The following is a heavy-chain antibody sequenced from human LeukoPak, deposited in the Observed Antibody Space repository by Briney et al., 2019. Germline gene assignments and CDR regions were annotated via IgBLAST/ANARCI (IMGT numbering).Heavy chain of an antibody. CDR3: TRAVGATNLGFDY. CDR1: GFTFSSYA. Sequence: PGGSLRLSCAASGFTFSSYAMHWVRQATGKGLEWVSAIGTAGDTYYADSVKGRSTISRENAKNSLFLQVNSLRVGDTAVYYCTRAVGATNLGFDYWGQGTLVTVSS. CDR2: IGTAGDT. V-gene: IGHV3-13*01. J-gene: IGHJ4*02. D-gene: IGHD1-26*01.